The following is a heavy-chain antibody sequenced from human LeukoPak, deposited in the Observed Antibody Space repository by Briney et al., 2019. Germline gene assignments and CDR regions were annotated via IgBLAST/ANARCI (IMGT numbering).Heavy chain of an antibody. J-gene: IGHJ6*02. D-gene: IGHD4-17*01. Sequence: SETLSLTCTVSGGSISSYYWSWIRQPPGKGLEWIGYIYYSGSTNYNPSLKSRVTISVDTSKNQFSLKLSSVTAADTAGYYCARRPYGDSPYYYYGMDVWGQGTTVTVSS. V-gene: IGHV4-59*01. CDR2: IYYSGST. CDR3: ARRPYGDSPYYYYGMDV. CDR1: GGSISSYY.